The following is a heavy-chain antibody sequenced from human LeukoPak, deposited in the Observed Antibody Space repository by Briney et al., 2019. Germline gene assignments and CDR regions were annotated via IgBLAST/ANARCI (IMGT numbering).Heavy chain of an antibody. Sequence: GGSLRLSCAASGFTFSSYEMNWVRQAPGKGLEWVSYISSSGSTIYYADSVKGRFTISRDNAKNSLYLQMNSLEAEDTAVYYCARRGTSSSWAHFDYWGQGTLVTVSS. J-gene: IGHJ4*02. CDR2: ISSSGSTI. CDR1: GFTFSSYE. CDR3: ARRGTSSSWAHFDY. D-gene: IGHD6-13*01. V-gene: IGHV3-48*03.